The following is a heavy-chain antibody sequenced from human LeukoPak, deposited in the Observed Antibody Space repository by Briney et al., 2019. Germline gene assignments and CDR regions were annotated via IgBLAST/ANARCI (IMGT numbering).Heavy chain of an antibody. Sequence: GGSLRLSCAASGFTFSSYSMNWVRQAPGKGLEWVSSISSSSSYIYYADSVKGRFTISRDNAKNSLYLQMNSLGAEDTAVYYCARARAAARFDYWGQGTLVTVSS. CDR2: ISSSSSYI. D-gene: IGHD6-6*01. CDR3: ARARAAARFDY. V-gene: IGHV3-21*01. J-gene: IGHJ4*02. CDR1: GFTFSSYS.